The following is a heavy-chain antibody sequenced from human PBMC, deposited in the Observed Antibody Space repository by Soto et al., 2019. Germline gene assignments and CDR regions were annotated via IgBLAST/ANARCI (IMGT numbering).Heavy chain of an antibody. D-gene: IGHD2-15*01. CDR2: IYYSGST. CDR1: GGSISSGGHY. Sequence: KASETLSLTCTVSGGSISSGGHYWSWIRQHPGKGLEWIGYIYYSGSTYYNPSLKSRVIISVDTSKNQFSLKLSSVTAADTAVYYCARDGCSGGSCYSWFDPWGQGTLVTVSS. CDR3: ARDGCSGGSCYSWFDP. V-gene: IGHV4-31*02. J-gene: IGHJ5*02.